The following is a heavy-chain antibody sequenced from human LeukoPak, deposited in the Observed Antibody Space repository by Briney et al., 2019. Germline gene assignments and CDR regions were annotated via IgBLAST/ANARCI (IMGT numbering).Heavy chain of an antibody. V-gene: IGHV4-59*11. D-gene: IGHD3-22*01. CDR1: GGSIRSHY. Sequence: SETLSLTCTVSGGSIRSHYWSWIRQPPGKGLEWIGYIYYSGSTNYNPSLKSRVTISVDTSKNQFSLKLSSVTATDTAVYYCARDRGDYDSSGYYGYFDYWGQGALITVSS. J-gene: IGHJ4*02. CDR2: IYYSGST. CDR3: ARDRGDYDSSGYYGYFDY.